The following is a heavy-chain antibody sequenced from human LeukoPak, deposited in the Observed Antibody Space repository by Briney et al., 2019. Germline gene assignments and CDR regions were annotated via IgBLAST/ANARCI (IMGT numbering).Heavy chain of an antibody. CDR3: ARAAVDYDYVWGSYLFDP. CDR1: GFTFSSYS. J-gene: IGHJ5*02. CDR2: IYSGGST. V-gene: IGHV3-53*01. Sequence: GGSLRLSCGASGFTFSSYSMSWVRQAPGKGLEWVSVIYSGGSTYYADSVKGRFTISRYNSKNTLYLQMNSLRAEDTAVYYCARAAVDYDYVWGSYLFDPWGQGTLVTVSS. D-gene: IGHD3-16*02.